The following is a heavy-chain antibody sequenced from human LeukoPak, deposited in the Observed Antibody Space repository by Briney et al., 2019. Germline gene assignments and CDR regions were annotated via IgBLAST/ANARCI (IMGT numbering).Heavy chain of an antibody. Sequence: GGSLRLSCEASGVTFSSYVMSWVRQAPEKGPEWVSGISGSGGGTYYADFVKGRFAISRDNSKNTLYLQMNSLRAEDSALYYCVQEGPRGLAFDVWGQGTRVTVSS. CDR3: VQEGPRGLAFDV. V-gene: IGHV3-23*01. CDR1: GVTFSSYV. J-gene: IGHJ3*01. CDR2: ISGSGGGT.